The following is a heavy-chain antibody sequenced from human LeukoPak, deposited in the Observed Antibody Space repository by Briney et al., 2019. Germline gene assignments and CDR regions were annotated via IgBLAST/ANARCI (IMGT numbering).Heavy chain of an antibody. CDR2: INPSGGST. CDR1: GSTFTSNF. D-gene: IGHD2-2*01. V-gene: IGHV1-46*01. Sequence: ASVTVSCKASGSTFTSNFIHWVRQAPGQGLEWMGIINPSGGSTSCAQKFQGRVTMTSDTSTSTVYMELSSLRSEDTAVYYCASDSSKSSLADPWGQGTLVTVSS. J-gene: IGHJ5*02. CDR3: ASDSSKSSLADP.